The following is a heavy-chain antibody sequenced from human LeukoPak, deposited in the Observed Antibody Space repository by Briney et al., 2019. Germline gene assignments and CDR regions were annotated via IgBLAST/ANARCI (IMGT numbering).Heavy chain of an antibody. J-gene: IGHJ3*02. D-gene: IGHD5-18*01. CDR1: GYSISSGYY. Sequence: SETLSLTCAVSGYSISSGYYWGWIRQPPGKGLEWIGSIYHSGSTYYSPSLESRVTISVDTSKNQFSLKLSSVTAADTAVYCCARSPWIQLWLGAFDIWGQGTMVTVSS. V-gene: IGHV4-38-2*01. CDR2: IYHSGST. CDR3: ARSPWIQLWLGAFDI.